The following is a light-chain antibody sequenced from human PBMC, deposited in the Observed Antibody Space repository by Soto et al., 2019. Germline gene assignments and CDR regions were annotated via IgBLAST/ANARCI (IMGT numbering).Light chain of an antibody. CDR3: QQRSDWPLT. CDR1: QGVSSY. Sequence: EIVLTQSPATLSLSPGARATLSCIASQGVSSYLAWYQQKPGQAPRLLIYDASNRATGIPARFSGSGPGTDFTLTISSLEPEDFAVYYCQQRSDWPLTFGGGTKVDIK. V-gene: IGKV3D-11*01. J-gene: IGKJ4*01. CDR2: DAS.